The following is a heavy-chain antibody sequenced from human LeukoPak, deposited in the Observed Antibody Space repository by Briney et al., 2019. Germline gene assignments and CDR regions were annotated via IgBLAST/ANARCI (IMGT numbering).Heavy chain of an antibody. CDR2: INHSGST. Sequence: GSLRLSCAASGFSFSSYGMHWVRQPPGKGLEWIGEINHSGSTNYNPSLKSRVTISVDTSKNQFSLKLSSVTAADTAVYYCARGFFPGYSSSWYPPYFDYWGQGTLVTVSS. CDR1: GFSFSSYG. V-gene: IGHV4-34*01. J-gene: IGHJ4*02. CDR3: ARGFFPGYSSSWYPPYFDY. D-gene: IGHD6-13*01.